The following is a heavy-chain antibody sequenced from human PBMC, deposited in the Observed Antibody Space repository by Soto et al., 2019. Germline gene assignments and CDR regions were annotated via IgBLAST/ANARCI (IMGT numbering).Heavy chain of an antibody. CDR1: GFTFSSYG. CDR3: AKVRAKQQPDNYYGIDV. D-gene: IGHD6-13*01. Sequence: QVQLVESGGGVVQPGRSLRLSCAASGFTFSSYGMHWVRQAPGKGLEWVAVISYDGSNKYYADSVKGRFTISRDNSKTTLYLHMKSMREEDTAVYYCAKVRAKQQPDNYYGIDVWCQVTTVTVSS. CDR2: ISYDGSNK. V-gene: IGHV3-30*18. J-gene: IGHJ6*02.